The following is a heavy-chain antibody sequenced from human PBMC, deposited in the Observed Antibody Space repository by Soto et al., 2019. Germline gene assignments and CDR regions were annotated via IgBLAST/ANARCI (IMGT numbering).Heavy chain of an antibody. J-gene: IGHJ4*02. D-gene: IGHD2-21*02. CDR2: ISSSSSYT. CDR1: GFTFSDYY. Sequence: QVQLVESGGGLVKPGGSLRLSCAASGFTFSDYYMSWIRQAPGKGLEWVSYISSSSSYTNYADSVKGRFTISRDNAKNSLYLQMNSLRAEDTAVYYCALGIGHTVVTSGTFRPPFDSWGQGTLVTVSS. V-gene: IGHV3-11*05. CDR3: ALGIGHTVVTSGTFRPPFDS.